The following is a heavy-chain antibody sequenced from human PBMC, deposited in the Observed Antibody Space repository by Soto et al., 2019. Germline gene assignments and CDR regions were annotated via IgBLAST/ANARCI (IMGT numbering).Heavy chain of an antibody. Sequence: SETLSLTCAVYGGSFSGYYWSWIRQPPGKGLEWIGEINHSGSTNYNPSLKSRVTISVDTSKNQFSLKLSSVTAADTAVYYCASQDRYATHHKNWFDPWGQGTLVTVSS. CDR2: INHSGST. CDR1: GGSFSGYY. CDR3: ASQDRYATHHKNWFDP. D-gene: IGHD5-12*01. J-gene: IGHJ5*02. V-gene: IGHV4-34*01.